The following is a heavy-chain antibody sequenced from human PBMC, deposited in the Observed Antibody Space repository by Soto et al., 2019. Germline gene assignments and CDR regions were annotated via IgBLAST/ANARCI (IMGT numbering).Heavy chain of an antibody. D-gene: IGHD2-21*02. CDR3: ARAWVVVTAPDY. J-gene: IGHJ4*02. CDR1: GYTFTSYA. CDR2: INAGNGNT. V-gene: IGHV1-3*05. Sequence: QVTLVQSGAEEKKPGASVKVSCKASGYTFTSYAMHWVRQAPGQRLEWMGWINAGNGNTKYSQKFQGRVTITRDTSASTAYMELSSLRSEDTAVYYCARAWVVVTAPDYWGQGTLGTVSS.